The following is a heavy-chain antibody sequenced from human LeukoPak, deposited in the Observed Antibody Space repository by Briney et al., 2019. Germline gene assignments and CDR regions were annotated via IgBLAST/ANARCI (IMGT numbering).Heavy chain of an antibody. CDR3: ARTAHSYGGNRWALGY. D-gene: IGHD4-23*01. V-gene: IGHV3-11*03. CDR2: ISSSSSYT. CDR1: GFTLSDYY. Sequence: PGGSLRLSCAASGFTLSDYYMSWIRQAPGKGLEWVSYISSSSSYTNYADPVKGRFTISRDNAKNSLYLQMNSLRAEDTAVYYCARTAHSYGGNRWALGYWGQGTLVTVSS. J-gene: IGHJ4*02.